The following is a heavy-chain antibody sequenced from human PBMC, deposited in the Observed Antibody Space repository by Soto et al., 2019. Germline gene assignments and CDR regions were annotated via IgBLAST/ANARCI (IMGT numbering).Heavy chain of an antibody. CDR3: ARGRTYCGSGSQRRYHYFDY. Sequence: QVQLQQWGAGLLKPSEILSITCAVNGGSFSVYYWNWIRQSRGEGLEWIGEVIHSGGANYNPSLKSRVPISLDTSTNQFSLKMASVTAADTAVYYCARGRTYCGSGSQRRYHYFDYWGQGPLVTVSS. CDR2: VIHSGGA. CDR1: GGSFSVYY. V-gene: IGHV4-34*01. D-gene: IGHD3-10*01. J-gene: IGHJ4*02.